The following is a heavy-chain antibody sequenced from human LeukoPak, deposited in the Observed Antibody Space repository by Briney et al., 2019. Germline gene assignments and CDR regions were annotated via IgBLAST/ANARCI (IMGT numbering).Heavy chain of an antibody. V-gene: IGHV3-23*01. CDR3: AKGHGDWGGNYLDH. CDR2: ISASGSTI. CDR1: GFTFTHYA. Sequence: PGGSLGLSCIASGFTFTHYAMTWVRQAPGKGLEWVSDISASGSTIHYADSVKGRFTVSRDNSKNTVFLEMISLRVEDTALYHCAKGHGDWGGNYLDHWGQGAQVTVSS. J-gene: IGHJ4*02. D-gene: IGHD4-17*01.